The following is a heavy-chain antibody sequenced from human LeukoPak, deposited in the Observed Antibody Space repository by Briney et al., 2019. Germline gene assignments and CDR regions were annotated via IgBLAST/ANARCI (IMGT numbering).Heavy chain of an antibody. CDR3: ARGSCSSTSCRVPYYYYGMDV. CDR1: GVSFSGYY. J-gene: IGHJ6*02. D-gene: IGHD2-2*01. V-gene: IGHV4-34*01. CDR2: INHSGST. Sequence: SETLSLTCAVYGVSFSGYYWSWIRQPPGKGLEWIGEINHSGSTNYNPSLKSRVTISVDTSKNQFSLKLSSVTAADTAVYYCARGSCSSTSCRVPYYYYGMDVWGQGTTVTVSS.